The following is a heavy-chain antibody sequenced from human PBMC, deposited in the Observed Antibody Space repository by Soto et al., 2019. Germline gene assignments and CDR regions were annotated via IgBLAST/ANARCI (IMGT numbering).Heavy chain of an antibody. CDR3: AGNGKSGTTKYFQI. CDR2: IIPILGIA. Sequence: QVQLVQSGAEVKKPGSSVKVSCKASGGTFSSYTISWVRQAPGHGLEWMGRIIPILGIANYAQKFQGRVTITVDKTPSAAYSELRCPRTEDTAVYYGAGNGKSGTTKYFQIWGRDTMVTVSS. J-gene: IGHJ2*01. V-gene: IGHV1-69*02. D-gene: IGHD1-7*01. CDR1: GGTFSSYT.